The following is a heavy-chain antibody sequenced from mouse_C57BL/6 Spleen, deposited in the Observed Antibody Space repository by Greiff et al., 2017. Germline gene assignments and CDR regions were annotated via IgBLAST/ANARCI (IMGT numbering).Heavy chain of an antibody. CDR2: ILPGSGST. CDR1: GYTFTGYW. J-gene: IGHJ2*01. CDR3: ARRTYSIYYFDD. V-gene: IGHV1-9*01. Sequence: QVQLQQSGAELMKPGASVKLSCKATGYTFTGYWIEWVKQRPGHGLEWIGEILPGSGSTNSNEKFKGKATFTADTSSNTAYMQLSSLTTEDSAIYYCARRTYSIYYFDDWGQGTTLTVST. D-gene: IGHD5-1*01.